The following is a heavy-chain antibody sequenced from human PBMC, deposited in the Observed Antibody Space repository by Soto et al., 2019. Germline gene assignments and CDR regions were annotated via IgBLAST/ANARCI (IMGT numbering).Heavy chain of an antibody. V-gene: IGHV4-30-4*01. Sequence: PSETLSLICTVSGGSISSGDYYWGWIRQPPGKGLEWIGYIYYSGSTYYNPSLKSRVTISVDTSKNQFSLKLSSVTAADTAVYYCARPVPVYYYGMEVWGQGTTVTVSS. CDR2: IYYSGST. CDR1: GGSISSGDYY. CDR3: ARPVPVYYYGMEV. D-gene: IGHD2-2*01. J-gene: IGHJ6*02.